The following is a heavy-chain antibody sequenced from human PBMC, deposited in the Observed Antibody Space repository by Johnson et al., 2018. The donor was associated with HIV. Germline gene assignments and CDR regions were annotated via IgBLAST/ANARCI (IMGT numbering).Heavy chain of an antibody. Sequence: LVESGGGVVQPGGSLRLSCAASGFTFSSYGMHWVRQAPGTGLEWVAVISYDGSNKYYAASVTGRFTISRDNSKNTLYLQMNSLRAEDTAVYYCAKGLLGSLRAFDFRGQGTMVTVSS. D-gene: IGHD3-10*01. V-gene: IGHV3-33*05. J-gene: IGHJ3*01. CDR3: AKGLLGSLRAFDF. CDR2: ISYDGSNK. CDR1: GFTFSSYG.